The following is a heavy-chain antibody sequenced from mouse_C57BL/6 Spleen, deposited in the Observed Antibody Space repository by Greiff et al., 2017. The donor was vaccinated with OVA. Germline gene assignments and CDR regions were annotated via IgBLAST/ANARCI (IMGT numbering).Heavy chain of an antibody. D-gene: IGHD2-1*01. CDR2: IYPRSGNT. Sequence: VKVVESGAELARPGASVKLSCKASGYTFTSYGISWVKQRTGQGLEWIGEIYPRSGNTYYNEKFKGKATLTADKSSSTAYMELRSLTSEDSAVYFCARAGGGYGNYYAMDYWGQGTSVTVSS. V-gene: IGHV1-81*01. CDR1: GYTFTSYG. CDR3: ARAGGGYGNYYAMDY. J-gene: IGHJ4*01.